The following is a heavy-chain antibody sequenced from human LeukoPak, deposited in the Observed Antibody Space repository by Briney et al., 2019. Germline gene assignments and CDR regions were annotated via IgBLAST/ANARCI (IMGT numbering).Heavy chain of an antibody. CDR2: LSGSGGST. V-gene: IGHV3-23*01. CDR1: GLTFSSCA. CDR3: EKAASYYYDSSGYYPLHIYFDY. J-gene: IGHJ4*02. D-gene: IGHD3-22*01. Sequence: PGGSLRLLCGASGLTFSSCALRWVRRAPGKGLEWVTALSGSGGSTYYADSVKGRFTISRDNSKNTLYLQMNSLRAEDTAVYYCEKAASYYYDSSGYYPLHIYFDYWGQGTLVTVSS.